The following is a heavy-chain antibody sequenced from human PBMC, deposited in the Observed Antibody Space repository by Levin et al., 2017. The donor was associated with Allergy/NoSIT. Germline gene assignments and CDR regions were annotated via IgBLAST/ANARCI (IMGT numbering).Heavy chain of an antibody. Sequence: GESLKISCAASGFTFSNAWMSWVRQAPGKGLEWVGRIKRKTDGGTTDYAAPVKGRFTISRDDSKNTLYLQMNSLKTEDTAVYYCTTTSYGDYQPDAFDIWGQGTMVTVSS. CDR2: IKRKTDGGTT. V-gene: IGHV3-15*01. CDR1: GFTFSNAW. CDR3: TTTSYGDYQPDAFDI. D-gene: IGHD4-17*01. J-gene: IGHJ3*02.